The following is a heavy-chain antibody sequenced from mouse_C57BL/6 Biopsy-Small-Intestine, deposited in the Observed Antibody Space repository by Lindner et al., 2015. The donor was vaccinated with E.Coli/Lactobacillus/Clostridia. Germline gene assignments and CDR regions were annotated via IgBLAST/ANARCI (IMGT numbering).Heavy chain of an antibody. CDR2: ILPGSDDT. Sequence: VQLQESGPELMKPGASVKLSCKATGYTFTGYWIDWVKQRPGHGLEWIGEILPGSDDTNFNEKFKGKASFTAVTSSNTAYMQLSSLTTEDSAVYYCARSVQRYYAMDYWGQGTPSHRLL. V-gene: IGHV1-9*01. CDR3: ARSVQRYYAMDY. D-gene: IGHD2-14*01. J-gene: IGHJ4*01. CDR1: GYTFTGYW.